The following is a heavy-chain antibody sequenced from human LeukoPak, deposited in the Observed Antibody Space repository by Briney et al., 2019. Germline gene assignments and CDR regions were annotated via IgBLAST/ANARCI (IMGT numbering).Heavy chain of an antibody. V-gene: IGHV1-69*04. CDR2: IIPIFGIA. J-gene: IGHJ6*02. CDR3: ASTPRPGDPVDYGMDV. Sequence: GASAKVSCRASGGTFSSYAISWVRQAPGQGLEWMGRIIPIFGIANYAQKFQGRVTITADKSTSTAYMGLSSLRSEDTAVYYCASTPRPGDPVDYGMDVWGQGTTVTVSS. CDR1: GGTFSSYA.